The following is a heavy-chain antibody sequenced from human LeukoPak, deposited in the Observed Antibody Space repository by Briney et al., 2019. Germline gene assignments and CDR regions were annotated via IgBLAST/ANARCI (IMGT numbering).Heavy chain of an antibody. CDR2: ISYDGSNK. Sequence: GGSLRLSCAASGFTFSSYGMHWVRQAPGKGLEWVAVISYDGSNKYYADSVKGRFTISRDNSKNTLYLQMNSLRAEDTAVYYCAREEKAYYDFWSGYLEFYGMDVWGQGTTVTVSS. CDR3: AREEKAYYDFWSGYLEFYGMDV. CDR1: GFTFSSYG. V-gene: IGHV3-30*03. J-gene: IGHJ6*02. D-gene: IGHD3-3*01.